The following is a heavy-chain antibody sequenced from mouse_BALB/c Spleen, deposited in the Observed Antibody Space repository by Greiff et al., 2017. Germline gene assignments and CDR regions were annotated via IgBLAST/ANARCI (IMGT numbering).Heavy chain of an antibody. Sequence: EVQLQESGPGLVKPSQSLSLTCTVTGYSITSDYAWNWIRQFPGNKLEWMGYISYSGSTSYNPSLKSRISITRDTSKNQFFLQLNSVTTEDTATYYCARSYGNPPFAYWGQGTLVTVSA. D-gene: IGHD2-1*01. V-gene: IGHV3-2*02. CDR2: ISYSGST. J-gene: IGHJ3*01. CDR3: ARSYGNPPFAY. CDR1: GYSITSDYA.